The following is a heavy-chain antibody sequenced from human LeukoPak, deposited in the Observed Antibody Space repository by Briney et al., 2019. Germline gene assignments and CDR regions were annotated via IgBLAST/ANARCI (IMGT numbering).Heavy chain of an antibody. CDR3: AKDTIFGVVIAYFY. CDR1: GFTFSSYA. J-gene: IGHJ4*02. V-gene: IGHV3-23*01. CDR2: ISGSGGST. Sequence: GGSLRLSCAASGFTFSSYAMSWVRQAPGKGLEWVSAISGSGGSTYYADSVKGRFTISRDNSKNTLYLQMNSLRAEDTAVYYCAKDTIFGVVIAYFYWGQGTLVTVSS. D-gene: IGHD3-3*01.